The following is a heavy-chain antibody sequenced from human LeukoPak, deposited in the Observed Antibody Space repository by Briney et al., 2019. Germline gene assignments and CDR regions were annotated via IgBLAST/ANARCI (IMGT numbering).Heavy chain of an antibody. CDR3: AREDVVLVDAVRYYYYGMDV. D-gene: IGHD2-8*01. CDR1: GYNFISYY. V-gene: IGHV1-46*01. Sequence: ASVKVSCKASGYNFISYYMHWVRQAPGQGLEWMGIINPSGGSTSYAQKFQDRVTMTRDTSTSAVYMELSSLKSEDTAVYYCAREDVVLVDAVRYYYYGMDVWGQGTTVTVSS. J-gene: IGHJ6*02. CDR2: INPSGGST.